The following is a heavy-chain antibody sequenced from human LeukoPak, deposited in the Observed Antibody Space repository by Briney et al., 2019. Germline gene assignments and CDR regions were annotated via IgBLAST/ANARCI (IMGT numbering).Heavy chain of an antibody. V-gene: IGHV4-30-4*01. J-gene: IGHJ4*02. CDR1: GGSISSGDYY. Sequence: SETLSLTCTVSGGSISSGDYYWGWIRQPPGKGLEWIGYIYYSGSTYYNPSLKSRVTISVDTSKNQFSLKLSSVTAADTAVYYCARVDYDSSGPRFDYWGQGTLVTVSS. CDR2: IYYSGST. CDR3: ARVDYDSSGPRFDY. D-gene: IGHD3-22*01.